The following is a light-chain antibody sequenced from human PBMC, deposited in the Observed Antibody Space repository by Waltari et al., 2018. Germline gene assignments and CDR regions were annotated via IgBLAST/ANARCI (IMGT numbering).Light chain of an antibody. V-gene: IGLV2-14*01. J-gene: IGLJ1*01. Sequence: TQHASVSRSPCQSITFSCPGTGSDDGGYEYVSSYQQHPGKVPKLMIYEVSNRPSGVSNRFSGSKSGNTASLTISGLQAEDEADYYCLSYTSSSTYVFGTGTKVTVL. CDR3: LSYTSSSTYV. CDR2: EVS. CDR1: GSDDGGYEY.